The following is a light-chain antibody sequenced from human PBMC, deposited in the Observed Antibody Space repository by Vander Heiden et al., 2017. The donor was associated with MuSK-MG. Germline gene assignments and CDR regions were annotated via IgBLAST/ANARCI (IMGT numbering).Light chain of an antibody. CDR3: QQDNNRNT. V-gene: IGKV3-15*01. CDR2: EAS. Sequence: EIVMTQSPDTLSASPGERATLSCRASQRVTTNLAWYQQKPGQAPRLLIYEASKRATGIPTRIVGSGSGTEFTLTISGRQSEDFAVYYCQQDNNRNTFGQGTKLEFK. J-gene: IGKJ2*01. CDR1: QRVTTN.